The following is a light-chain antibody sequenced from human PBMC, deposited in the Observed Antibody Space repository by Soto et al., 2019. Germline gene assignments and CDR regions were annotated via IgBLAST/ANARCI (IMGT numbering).Light chain of an antibody. V-gene: IGKV1-39*01. CDR2: AAS. CDR1: ESISTH. J-gene: IGKJ5*01. CDR3: QQSYSVPIT. Sequence: DIQMTQSPSSLSASVGDRVTITCRASESISTHLNWYQQKSEGAPQLLIQAASTLQTGVPSRFSGSGSGTDFTLTISSLQPEDFATYHCQQSYSVPITFGQGTRLEIK.